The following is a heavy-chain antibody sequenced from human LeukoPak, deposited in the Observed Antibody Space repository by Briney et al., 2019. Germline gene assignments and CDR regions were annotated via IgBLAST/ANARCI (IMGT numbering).Heavy chain of an antibody. CDR1: GYTFTGYY. CDR2: INPNSGGT. D-gene: IGHD5-12*01. CDR3: ARWCDVDIVALDY. V-gene: IGHV1-2*02. Sequence: ASVKVSCKASGYTFTGYYMHWVRQAPGQGLEWMGWINPNSGGTNYAQKFQGRVTMTRDTSISTAYMELSRLRSDDTAVYYCARWCDVDIVALDYWGQGTLVTVSS. J-gene: IGHJ4*02.